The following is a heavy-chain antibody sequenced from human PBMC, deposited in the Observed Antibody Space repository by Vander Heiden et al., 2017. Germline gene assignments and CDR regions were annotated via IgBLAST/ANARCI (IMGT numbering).Heavy chain of an antibody. V-gene: IGHV3-23*01. CDR1: GFTFSGYA. CDR3: AKETWFGEFPYGMDV. Sequence: EVQPLESGGGLVQPGGSMRLSCAASGFTFSGYAMSWVRQAPGKGLEWVSGISGSGGSTYYADSVKGRFTISRDNSKNTLYLQMNSLRAKDTAVYYCAKETWFGEFPYGMDVWGQGTTVTVSS. D-gene: IGHD3-10*01. J-gene: IGHJ6*02. CDR2: ISGSGGST.